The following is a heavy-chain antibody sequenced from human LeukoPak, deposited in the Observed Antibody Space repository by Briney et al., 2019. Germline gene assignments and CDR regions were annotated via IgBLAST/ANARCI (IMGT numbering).Heavy chain of an antibody. J-gene: IGHJ6*02. D-gene: IGHD3-10*01. CDR2: MNPNSGNT. Sequence: ASVKVSCKASGYTFTSYDINWVRQATGQGLEWMGWMNPNSGNTGYAQKFQGRVTMTRNTSISTAYMELSSLRSEDTAVYYCARAPAANPYQLLWFGEGLGYYYYYYGMDVWGQGTTVTVSS. V-gene: IGHV1-8*01. CDR3: ARAPAANPYQLLWFGEGLGYYYYYYGMDV. CDR1: GYTFTSYD.